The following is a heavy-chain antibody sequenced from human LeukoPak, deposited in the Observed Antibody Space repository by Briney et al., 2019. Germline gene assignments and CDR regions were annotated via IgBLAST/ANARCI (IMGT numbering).Heavy chain of an antibody. CDR2: ISYDGSNK. J-gene: IGHJ4*02. Sequence: GGSLRLSCAASGFTFSSYAMHWVRQAPGKGLEWVAVISYDGSNKYYADSVKGRFTISRDNSKNTLYLQMNSLRAEDTAVYYCARENYDILTGHDYWGQGTLVTVSS. D-gene: IGHD3-9*01. CDR1: GFTFSSYA. CDR3: ARENYDILTGHDY. V-gene: IGHV3-30-3*01.